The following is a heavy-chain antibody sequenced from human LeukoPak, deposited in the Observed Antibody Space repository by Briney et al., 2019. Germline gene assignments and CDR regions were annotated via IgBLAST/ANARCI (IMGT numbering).Heavy chain of an antibody. J-gene: IGHJ6*03. CDR3: ARFGGYDFWSGYRDYYYYMDV. CDR1: GGSLSSYY. V-gene: IGHV4-59*01. CDR2: IYYSGST. Sequence: SETLSLTCTVSGGSLSSYYWSWIRQPPGKGLEWIGYIYYSGSTNYNPSLKSRVTISVDTSKNQFSLKLSSVTAADTAVYYCARFGGYDFWSGYRDYYYYMDVWGKGTTVTVSS. D-gene: IGHD3-3*01.